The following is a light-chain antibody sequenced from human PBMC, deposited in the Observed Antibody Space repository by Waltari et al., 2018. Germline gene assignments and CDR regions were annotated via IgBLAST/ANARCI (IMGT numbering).Light chain of an antibody. CDR2: AAY. CDR3: QQSYSTPPYT. J-gene: IGKJ2*01. CDR1: QSISSY. V-gene: IGKV1-39*01. Sequence: DIQMTQSPSSLSASVGDRVTITCRASQSISSYLNWYQQKPGKAPKLLIYAAYSLQSGVPSSFSGRGAGTDFTLTISSLQPEDFATYYCQQSYSTPPYTFGQGTKLEIK.